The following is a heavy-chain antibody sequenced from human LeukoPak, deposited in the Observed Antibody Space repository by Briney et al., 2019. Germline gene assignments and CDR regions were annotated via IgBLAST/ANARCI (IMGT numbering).Heavy chain of an antibody. CDR1: GYSFTSYW. CDR3: ARHKAPDILTGYYKDYYGMDV. CDR2: IYPGDSDT. D-gene: IGHD3-9*01. V-gene: IGHV5-51*01. J-gene: IGHJ6*02. Sequence: GESLKISCKGSGYSFTSYWIGWVRQMPGKGLEWMGIIYPGDSDTRYSPSFQGQVTISADKSISTAYLQWSSLKASDTAMYYCARHKAPDILTGYYKDYYGMDVWGQGTTVTVPS.